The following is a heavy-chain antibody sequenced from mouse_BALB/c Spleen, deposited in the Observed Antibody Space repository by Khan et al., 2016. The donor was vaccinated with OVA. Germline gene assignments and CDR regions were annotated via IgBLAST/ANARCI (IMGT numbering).Heavy chain of an antibody. CDR2: IYYSGSI. Sequence: EVQLQESGPDLVKPSQSLSLTCTVTGYSITSGYSWHWIRQIPGNKLEWMGYIYYSGSINYNPSLKSRISITRATSKNQFFLQLSSVTTEDTATYYCARDGNYMDYWGQGTSVTVSS. CDR1: GYSITSGYS. J-gene: IGHJ4*01. V-gene: IGHV3-1*02. CDR3: ARDGNYMDY. D-gene: IGHD2-1*01.